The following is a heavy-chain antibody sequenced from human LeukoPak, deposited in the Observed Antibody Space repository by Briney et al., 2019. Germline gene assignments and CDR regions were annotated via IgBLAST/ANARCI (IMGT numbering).Heavy chain of an antibody. CDR2: IYYSGST. V-gene: IGHV4-59*08. Sequence: SETLSLTCTVSGGSISSYYWSWIRQPPGKGLEWIGYIYYSGSTNYNPSLKSRVTISVDTSKNQFSLKLSSVTAADTAVYYCARGEIVGATGNWFDPWGQGTLVTVSS. CDR3: ARGEIVGATGNWFDP. CDR1: GGSISSYY. J-gene: IGHJ5*02. D-gene: IGHD1-26*01.